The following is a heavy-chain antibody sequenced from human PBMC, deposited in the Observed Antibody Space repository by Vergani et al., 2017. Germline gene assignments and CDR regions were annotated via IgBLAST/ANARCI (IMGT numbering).Heavy chain of an antibody. Sequence: QVRLQESGPGLVKPSETLSLTCSVSGGSMSGYYWSWIRQPPGKVLEWIGYMYHSGSTNYNPSLETRVTISGDTSKNQFSLKLNSVTAADTAAYYCGRVADFYGLGSRLLDLWGQGILVTVSS. J-gene: IGHJ5*02. CDR3: GRVADFYGLGSRLLDL. D-gene: IGHD3-10*01. CDR2: MYHSGST. CDR1: GGSMSGYY. V-gene: IGHV4-59*01.